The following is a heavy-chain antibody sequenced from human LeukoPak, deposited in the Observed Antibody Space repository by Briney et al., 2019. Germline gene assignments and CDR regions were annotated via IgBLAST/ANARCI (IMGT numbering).Heavy chain of an antibody. J-gene: IGHJ5*02. D-gene: IGHD3-3*01. V-gene: IGHV4-59*11. CDR1: GVSISSHY. CDR3: ARGITRNWFDP. CDR2: IYYSGST. Sequence: SETLSLTCTVSGVSISSHYWSWIRQPPGKGLEWIGYIYYSGSTNYNPSLKSRVTISVDTSKNQFSLKLSSVTAADTAVYYCARGITRNWFDPWGQGTLVTVSS.